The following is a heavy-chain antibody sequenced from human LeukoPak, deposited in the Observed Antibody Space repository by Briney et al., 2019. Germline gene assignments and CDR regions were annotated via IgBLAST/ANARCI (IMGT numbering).Heavy chain of an antibody. J-gene: IGHJ6*02. CDR2: ITSDGSSA. CDR1: GFTFSSYW. CDR3: ARGFPYCSAGSCYYGLDV. Sequence: GGSLRLSCAASGFTFSSYWMHWVRQAPGKGLVWVSRITSDGSSARYADSVKGRFTISRDNAKNTLYLQLNSLGAEDTAVYYCARGFPYCSAGSCYYGLDVWGQGTTVTVSS. V-gene: IGHV3-74*01. D-gene: IGHD2-15*01.